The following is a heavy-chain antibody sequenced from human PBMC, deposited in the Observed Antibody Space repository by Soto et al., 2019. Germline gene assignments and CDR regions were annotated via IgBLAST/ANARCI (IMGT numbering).Heavy chain of an antibody. D-gene: IGHD3-10*01. J-gene: IGHJ6*03. CDR1: GLTFSSYG. V-gene: IGHV3-33*01. Sequence: PGGSLRLSCAASGLTFSSYGMHWVRQAPGKGLEWVAVIWYDGSNKYYADSVKGRFTISRDNSKNTLYLQMNSLRAEDTAVYYCARDRHYGSGTYYMDVWGKGTTVTVSS. CDR3: ARDRHYGSGTYYMDV. CDR2: IWYDGSNK.